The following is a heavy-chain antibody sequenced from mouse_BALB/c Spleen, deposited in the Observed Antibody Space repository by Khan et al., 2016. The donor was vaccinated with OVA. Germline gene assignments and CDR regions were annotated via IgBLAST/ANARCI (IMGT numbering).Heavy chain of an antibody. D-gene: IGHD2-10*01. J-gene: IGHJ4*01. CDR2: INTYSGEP. V-gene: IGHV9-3-1*01. Sequence: QIQLVQSGPELKKPGETVKISCKASGYTFRNFGMNWVKQAPGKGLEWMGWINTYSGEPTYADDFKGRFAFSLETSASTAYLQINNLENEDTATYFGARPPYFSDTMAYWGQGTSVTVSS. CDR1: GYTFRNFG. CDR3: ARPPYFSDTMAY.